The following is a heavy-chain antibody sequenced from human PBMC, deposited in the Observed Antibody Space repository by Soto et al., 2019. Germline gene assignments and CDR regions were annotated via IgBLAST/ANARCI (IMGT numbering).Heavy chain of an antibody. CDR1: GFSLGTRGVG. CDR2: IVWDDDK. D-gene: IGHD5-12*01. J-gene: IGHJ4*02. V-gene: IGHV2-5*02. Sequence: QITLKESGPTLVKPTQTLTLTCTFSGFSLGTRGVGVSWLRQPPGKALEWLALIVWDDDKCYSPFLKSRLTITEDTSKSQVVLTRTNMDAVDTPPDCCAYRPRGYGYDFDYWGQGTLVTVSS. CDR3: AYRPRGYGYDFDY.